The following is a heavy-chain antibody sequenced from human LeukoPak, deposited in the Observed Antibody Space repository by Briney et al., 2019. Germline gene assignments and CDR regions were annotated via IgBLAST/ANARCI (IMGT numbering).Heavy chain of an antibody. CDR2: IYYSGST. J-gene: IGHJ6*02. V-gene: IGHV4-59*08. CDR3: ARRRGYYGSGGYYYYGMDV. Sequence: PETLSLTCTVSGGSISSYYWSWIRQPPGKGLEWIGYIYYSGSTNYNPSLKSRVTISVDTSKNQFSLKLSSVTAADTAVYYCARRRGYYGSGGYYYYGMDVWGQGTTVTVSS. CDR1: GGSISSYY. D-gene: IGHD3-10*01.